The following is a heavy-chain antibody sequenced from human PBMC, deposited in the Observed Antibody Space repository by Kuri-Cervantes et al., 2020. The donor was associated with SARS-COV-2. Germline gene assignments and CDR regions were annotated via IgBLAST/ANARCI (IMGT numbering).Heavy chain of an antibody. Sequence: GGSLRLSCAASGFGFSDYAVHWVRQAPGKGLEWVAVISYDGSNKYYADSVKGRFTISRDNSKNTLYLQMNSLRAEDTAVYYCAREGLELSPFDYWGQGTLVTV. CDR3: AREGLELSPFDY. D-gene: IGHD1-7*01. CDR1: GFGFSDYA. J-gene: IGHJ4*02. V-gene: IGHV3-30-3*01. CDR2: ISYDGSNK.